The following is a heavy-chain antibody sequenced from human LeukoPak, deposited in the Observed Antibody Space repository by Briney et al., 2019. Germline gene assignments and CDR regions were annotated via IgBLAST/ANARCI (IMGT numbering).Heavy chain of an antibody. CDR3: ARAQVLNWFDP. J-gene: IGHJ5*02. D-gene: IGHD4/OR15-4a*01. CDR1: GGSTSSYY. CDR2: IYYSGST. Sequence: PSQTLSLTCTVSGGSTSSYYWSWVRQPPGNGLEWIGYIYYSGSTNYNPSLKSRVTISVDTSKNQFSLKLSSVTTADTAVYYCARAQVLNWFDPWGQGTLVTVSS. V-gene: IGHV4-59*01.